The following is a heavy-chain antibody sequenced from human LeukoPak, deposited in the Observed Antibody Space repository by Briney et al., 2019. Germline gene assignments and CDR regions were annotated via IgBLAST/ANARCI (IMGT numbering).Heavy chain of an antibody. Sequence: GGSLRLSCAASGFTFGSYIMNWVRQAPGKGLEWVSYISSSGSTIYYSDSVKGRFTISRDNAKYSLCLQMNSLRDEDTAVYYCARDLNFSYWGQGTLVTVSP. V-gene: IGHV3-48*02. D-gene: IGHD2/OR15-2a*01. CDR1: GFTFGSYI. CDR2: ISSSGSTI. CDR3: ARDLNFSY. J-gene: IGHJ4*02.